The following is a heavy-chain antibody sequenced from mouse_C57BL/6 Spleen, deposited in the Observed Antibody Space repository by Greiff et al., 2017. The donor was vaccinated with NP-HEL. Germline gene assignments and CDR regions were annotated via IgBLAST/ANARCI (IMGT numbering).Heavy chain of an antibody. Sequence: QVQLQQSGPELVKPGASVKISCKASGYAFSSSWMNWVKQRPGKGLEWIGRIYPGDGDTNYNGKFKGKATLTADKSSSTAYMQLSSLTSEDSAVDFCARSGRRDYFDDWGQGTTLTVSS. CDR1: GYAFSSSW. CDR3: ARSGRRDYFDD. V-gene: IGHV1-82*01. D-gene: IGHD4-1*01. J-gene: IGHJ2*01. CDR2: IYPGDGDT.